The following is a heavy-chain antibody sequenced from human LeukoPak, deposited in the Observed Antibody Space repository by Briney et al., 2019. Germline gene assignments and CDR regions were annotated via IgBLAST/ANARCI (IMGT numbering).Heavy chain of an antibody. J-gene: IGHJ3*02. Sequence: PSETLSLTCTVSGYSISSGYYWGWIRQPPGKGLEWIGNIFYSGSTYYSPSLKSRVTISLDTSRNQFSLKLNSVTAADTAVYYCAKSNGYGLVDIWGQGTMVTVSS. CDR2: IFYSGST. V-gene: IGHV4-38-2*02. CDR3: AKSNGYGLVDI. D-gene: IGHD3-10*01. CDR1: GYSISSGYY.